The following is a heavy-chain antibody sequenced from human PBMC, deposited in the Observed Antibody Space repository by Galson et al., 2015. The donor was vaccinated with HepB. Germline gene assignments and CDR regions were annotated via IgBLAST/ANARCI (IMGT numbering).Heavy chain of an antibody. CDR1: GYSFTNYW. D-gene: IGHD2/OR15-2a*01. CDR3: ARQNSGIYFFHFDS. J-gene: IGHJ4*02. Sequence: QSGAEVKKPGESLKISCYVSGYSFTNYWIAWVRQMPGKGLEWMGIIYPGDSDTKFSPSFQGQVTISADKSISTAYLQWNSLKASDTAIYYCARQNSGIYFFHFDSWGQGTLVTVSS. CDR2: IYPGDSDT. V-gene: IGHV5-51*01.